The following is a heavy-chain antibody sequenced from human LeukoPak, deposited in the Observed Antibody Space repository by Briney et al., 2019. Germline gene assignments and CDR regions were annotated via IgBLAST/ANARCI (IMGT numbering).Heavy chain of an antibody. CDR2: IYTSGST. J-gene: IGHJ3*02. D-gene: IGHD6-13*01. V-gene: IGHV4-61*02. CDR1: GGSISSGSHY. Sequence: SQTLSLTCTVSGGSISSGSHYWSWIRQPAGKGLEWIGRIYTSGSTNYNPSLKSRVTISVDTSKNQFSLKLSSVTAADTAVYYCARERASWYDAFDIWGQGTMVTVSS. CDR3: ARERASWYDAFDI.